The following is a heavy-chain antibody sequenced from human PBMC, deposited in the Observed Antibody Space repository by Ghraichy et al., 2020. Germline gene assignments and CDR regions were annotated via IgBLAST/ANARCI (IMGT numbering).Heavy chain of an antibody. V-gene: IGHV3-33*01. CDR1: GFTFSSYG. CDR3: ARDVVPAAMGISFYFDY. Sequence: GGSLRLSCAASGFTFSSYGMHWVRQAPGKGLEWVAVIWYDGSNKYYADSVKGRFTISRDNSKNTLYLQMNSLRAEDTAVYYCARDVVPAAMGISFYFDYWGQGTLVTVSS. D-gene: IGHD2-2*01. CDR2: IWYDGSNK. J-gene: IGHJ4*02.